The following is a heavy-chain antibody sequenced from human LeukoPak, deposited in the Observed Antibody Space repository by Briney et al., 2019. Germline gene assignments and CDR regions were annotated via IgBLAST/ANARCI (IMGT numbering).Heavy chain of an antibody. CDR3: ARDVAAPGGVYFDY. D-gene: IGHD3-16*01. CDR2: IYTGGIT. V-gene: IGHV3-66*01. J-gene: IGHJ4*02. CDR1: GFTVSSNS. Sequence: GGSLRLSCAASGFTVSSNSMSWVRQAPGKGLVWVSVIYTGGITYYADSVKGRFTISRDNSKNTLYLQMNSLRAEDTAVYYCARDVAAPGGVYFDYWGQGTLVTVSS.